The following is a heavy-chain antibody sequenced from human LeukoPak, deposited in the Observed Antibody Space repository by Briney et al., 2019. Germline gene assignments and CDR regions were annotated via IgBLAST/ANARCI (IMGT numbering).Heavy chain of an antibody. CDR3: ARDRTGLYYYDSSGTEGGFDY. V-gene: IGHV1-69*04. CDR1: GGTFSSYA. Sequence: VASVKVSCKASGGTFSSYAISWVRQAPGQGLEWMGRIIPILGIANYAQKFQGRVTITADKSPSTAYMELSSLRSEDTAVYYCARDRTGLYYYDSSGTEGGFDYWGQGTLVTVSS. CDR2: IIPILGIA. D-gene: IGHD3-22*01. J-gene: IGHJ4*02.